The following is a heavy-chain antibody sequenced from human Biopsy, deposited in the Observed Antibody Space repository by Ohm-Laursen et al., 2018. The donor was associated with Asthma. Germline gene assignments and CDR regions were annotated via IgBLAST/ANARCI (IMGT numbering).Heavy chain of an antibody. Sequence: TLSLTCASRGSFRGYVWTWIRQPPGKGLEWIGEIPQGGATTFNPSLKSRVTISIAPSKSQLSLRLTSMTAADTAVYYCASGPQWSGLDVWGQGTTVTVSS. CDR1: RGSFRGYV. J-gene: IGHJ6*02. CDR2: IPQGGAT. V-gene: IGHV4-34*01. D-gene: IGHD2-8*01. CDR3: ASGPQWSGLDV.